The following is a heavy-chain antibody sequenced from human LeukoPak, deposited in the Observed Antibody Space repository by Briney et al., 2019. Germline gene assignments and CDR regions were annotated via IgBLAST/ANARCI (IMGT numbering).Heavy chain of an antibody. CDR2: ISYDGSNQ. D-gene: IGHD3-10*01. Sequence: GGSLRLSCAASGFTFSNYGMHWVRQPPGKGLEWVAIISYDGSNQYYVDSVKGRFTISRDNSKNTLYLQMNSMRAEDTAVYYCARDNGGTEVLLWFGGYYFDYWGQGTLVTVSS. V-gene: IGHV3-30*03. J-gene: IGHJ4*02. CDR3: ARDNGGTEVLLWFGGYYFDY. CDR1: GFTFSNYG.